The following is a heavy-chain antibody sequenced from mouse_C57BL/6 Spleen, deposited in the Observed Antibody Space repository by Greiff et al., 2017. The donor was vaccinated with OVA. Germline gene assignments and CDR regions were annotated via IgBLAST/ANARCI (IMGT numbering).Heavy chain of an antibody. CDR2: ISDGGSYT. J-gene: IGHJ3*01. CDR3: AREGDYGDAWFAY. CDR1: GFTFSSYA. Sequence: EVKLVESGGGLVKPGGSLKLSCAASGFTFSSYAMSWVRQTPEKRLEWVATISDGGSYTYYPDNVKGRFTISRDNAKNNLYLQMSHLKSEDTAMYYCAREGDYGDAWFAYWGQGTLVTVSA. V-gene: IGHV5-4*01. D-gene: IGHD1-1*02.